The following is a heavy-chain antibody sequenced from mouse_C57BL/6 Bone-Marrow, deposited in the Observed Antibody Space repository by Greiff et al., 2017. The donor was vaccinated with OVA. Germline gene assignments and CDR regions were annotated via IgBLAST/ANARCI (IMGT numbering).Heavy chain of an antibody. CDR1: GYSITSGYY. CDR3: AREGVTPYWYFDV. V-gene: IGHV3-6*01. J-gene: IGHJ1*03. D-gene: IGHD2-3*01. Sequence: EVQRVESGPGLVKPSQSLSLTCSVTGYSITSGYYWNWIRQFPGNKLEWMGYISYDGSNNYNPSLKNRISITRDTSKNQFFLKLNSVTTEDTATYYCAREGVTPYWYFDVWGTGTTVTVSS. CDR2: ISYDGSN.